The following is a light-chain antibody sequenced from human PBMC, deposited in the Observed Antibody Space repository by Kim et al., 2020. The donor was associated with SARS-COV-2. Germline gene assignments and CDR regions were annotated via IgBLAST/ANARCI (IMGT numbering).Light chain of an antibody. CDR1: SSNIGAGFD. V-gene: IGLV1-40*01. CDR3: QSYDSSLSSYV. Sequence: VTIRCTGSSSNIGAGFDVHWYQHLPGTAPKRLIYGNSNRPSGVPDRFSGSKSGTSASLAISGLRTEDEADYYCQSYDSSLSSYVFATGTKVTVL. CDR2: GNS. J-gene: IGLJ1*01.